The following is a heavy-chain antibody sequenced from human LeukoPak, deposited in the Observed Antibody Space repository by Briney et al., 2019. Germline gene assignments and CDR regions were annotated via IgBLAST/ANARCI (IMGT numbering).Heavy chain of an antibody. V-gene: IGHV3-20*04. D-gene: IGHD2-15*01. CDR3: ARDCSGKLGFDY. CDR1: GFTFDDYG. Sequence: PGGSLRLSRAASGFTFDDYGMSWVRQAPGKGLEWVSGINWNGGSTGYADSVEGRFTISRDNAKNSLYLQMNSLRAEDTALYYCARDCSGKLGFDYWGQGTLVTVSS. CDR2: INWNGGST. J-gene: IGHJ4*02.